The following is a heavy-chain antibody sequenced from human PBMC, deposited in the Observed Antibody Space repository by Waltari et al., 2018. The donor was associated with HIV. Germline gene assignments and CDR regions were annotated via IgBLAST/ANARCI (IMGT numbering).Heavy chain of an antibody. D-gene: IGHD2-15*01. CDR3: ARGEDVTLISLPPGYRLDF. Sequence: QAHLVQSGPEERRPGASVTVSCKGSPSTFTAHRLPSVRQTPGHGPELLGRIDPRTVEALQAPAFQGHVTMTRVTSLTTSYLDLTSLKSDDTAVYFCARGEDVTLISLPPGYRLDFWGQGTLVTVSS. V-gene: IGHV1-2*06. J-gene: IGHJ4*02. CDR2: IDPRTVEA. CDR1: PSTFTAHR.